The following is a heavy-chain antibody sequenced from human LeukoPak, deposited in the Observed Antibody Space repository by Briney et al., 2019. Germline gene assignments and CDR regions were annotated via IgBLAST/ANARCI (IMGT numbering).Heavy chain of an antibody. J-gene: IGHJ4*02. V-gene: IGHV3-30-3*01. CDR1: GFTFSSYA. Sequence: PGGSLGLSCAASGFTFSSYAMHWVRQAPGKGLEWVVVISYDGSNKYYADSVKGRFTISRDNSKNTRYLQMNSLRAEDTAVYYCARDGYSSGWSLGYFDYWGQGTLVTVSS. CDR3: ARDGYSSGWSLGYFDY. CDR2: ISYDGSNK. D-gene: IGHD6-19*01.